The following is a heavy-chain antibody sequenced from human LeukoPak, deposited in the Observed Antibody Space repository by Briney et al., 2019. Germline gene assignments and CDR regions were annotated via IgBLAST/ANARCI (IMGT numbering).Heavy chain of an antibody. J-gene: IGHJ3*02. CDR3: ARGSYISSLYESAAFDM. CDR1: GFTFGDYD. Sequence: GGSLRLSCAASGFTFGDYDMHWVRQAPGNGLEWVSSIGTSGDTYYPDSVKGRFTISRQNVKNSLYLQMNSLRAVDTAVFYCARGSYISSLYESAAFDMWGQGTMVTVSS. V-gene: IGHV3-13*01. D-gene: IGHD6-13*01. CDR2: IGTSGDT.